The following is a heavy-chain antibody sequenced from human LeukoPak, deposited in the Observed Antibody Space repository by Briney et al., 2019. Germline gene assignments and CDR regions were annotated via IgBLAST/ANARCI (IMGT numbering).Heavy chain of an antibody. CDR3: ARHGRGYYYDSSGFS. J-gene: IGHJ5*02. CDR1: GGSIRSSRYD. Sequence: PSETLSLTCTVSGGSIRSSRYDWGWIRQPRGKGLEWIESICYSGNTYYNPSLKSRVTMSVDTSKTQFSLKLSSVTAADTVVYYCARHGRGYYYDSSGFSWGQGTLVTVSS. D-gene: IGHD3-22*01. CDR2: ICYSGNT. V-gene: IGHV4-39*01.